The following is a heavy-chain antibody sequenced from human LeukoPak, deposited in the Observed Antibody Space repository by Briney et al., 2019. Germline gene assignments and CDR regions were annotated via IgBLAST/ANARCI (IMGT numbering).Heavy chain of an antibody. J-gene: IGHJ6*03. CDR1: GYSISSGYY. V-gene: IGHV4-38-2*02. D-gene: IGHD6-13*01. Sequence: SETLSLTCTVSGYSISSGYYWGWIRQPPGKGLEWIGGIYHSGSTYYNPSLKSRVTISVDTSKNQFSLKLSSVTAADTAVYYCARTTEAHSWRTRYYDYYMDVWGKGTTVTVSS. CDR2: IYHSGST. CDR3: ARTTEAHSWRTRYYDYYMDV.